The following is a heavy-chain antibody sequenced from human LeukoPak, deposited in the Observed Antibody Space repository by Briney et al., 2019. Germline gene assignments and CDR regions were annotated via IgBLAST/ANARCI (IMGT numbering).Heavy chain of an antibody. Sequence: GGSLRLSCATSGFTFSDYAMHWVRQAPGRGLEWVSYISSNGNSAYYSDSVKGRFTISRDSSRSTLYLQMNSLRAEDTAIYYCAKLWSRFYETGEYDSWGQGILVTVSS. CDR3: AKLWSRFYETGEYDS. CDR2: ISSNGNSA. CDR1: GFTFSDYA. D-gene: IGHD7-27*01. J-gene: IGHJ4*02. V-gene: IGHV3-23*01.